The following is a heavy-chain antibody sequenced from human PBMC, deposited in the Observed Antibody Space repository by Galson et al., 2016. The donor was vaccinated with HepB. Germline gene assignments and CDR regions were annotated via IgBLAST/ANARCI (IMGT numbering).Heavy chain of an antibody. CDR2: INPSGGWT. Sequence: SVKVSCKASGYIFRRYNMHWVRQAPGQGLEWMGIINPSGGWTSNAQIFQGRVTMTRDTSTNTVYIEMSILRAEDTAVYYCVRDKGGCGDRIYGMDVWGQGTTVTVS. J-gene: IGHJ6*02. D-gene: IGHD7-27*01. CDR3: VRDKGGCGDRIYGMDV. CDR1: GYIFRRYN. V-gene: IGHV1-46*01.